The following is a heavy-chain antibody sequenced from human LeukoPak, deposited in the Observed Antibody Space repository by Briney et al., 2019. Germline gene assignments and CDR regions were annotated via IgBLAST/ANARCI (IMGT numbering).Heavy chain of an antibody. CDR3: ANFGVVIR. J-gene: IGHJ4*02. D-gene: IGHD3-3*01. CDR2: IYYSGST. Sequence: SETLCLTCTVSGGSISSSSYYRGWIRQPPGKGLEWIGSIYYSGSTYYNPSLKSRVTISVDTSKNQFSLKLSSVTAADTAVYYCANFGVVIRWGQGTLVTVSS. CDR1: GGSISSSSYY. V-gene: IGHV4-39*01.